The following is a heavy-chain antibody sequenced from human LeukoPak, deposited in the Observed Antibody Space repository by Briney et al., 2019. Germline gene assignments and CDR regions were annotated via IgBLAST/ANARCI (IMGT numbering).Heavy chain of an antibody. J-gene: IGHJ4*02. D-gene: IGHD6-13*01. CDR2: ISSIGTTI. Sequence: GGSLRLSCAASGFTFRSYEMNWVREAPGKGLKWVSYISSIGTTIYYTDSVKGRFTISKDNAKNSLYLQMTSLRAEDTAVYYCARDLTPEYSSNWPEGDYWGQGTLVTVSS. CDR3: ARDLTPEYSSNWPEGDY. V-gene: IGHV3-48*03. CDR1: GFTFRSYE.